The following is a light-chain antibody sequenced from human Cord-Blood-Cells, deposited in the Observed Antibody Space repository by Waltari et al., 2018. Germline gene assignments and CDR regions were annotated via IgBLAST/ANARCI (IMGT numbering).Light chain of an antibody. CDR3: QQYYSTLTWT. J-gene: IGKJ1*01. Sequence: TINCKSSQSVLYSSNNKNYLAWYQQKPGQPPKLLIYWASTRESGVPDRFSGSGSGTDFTLTISSLQAEDVAVYYCQQYYSTLTWTFGQGTKVEIK. CDR1: QSVLYSSNNKNY. V-gene: IGKV4-1*01. CDR2: WAS.